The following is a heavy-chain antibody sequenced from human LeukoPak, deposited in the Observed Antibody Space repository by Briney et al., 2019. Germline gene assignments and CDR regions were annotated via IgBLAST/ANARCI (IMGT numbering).Heavy chain of an antibody. J-gene: IGHJ3*02. CDR1: GYTFTSYG. CDR2: ISAYNGNT. V-gene: IGHV1-18*01. D-gene: IGHD2-15*01. CDR3: AISNHRSGGSCYLDAFDI. Sequence: ASVKVSCKASGYTFTSYGISWVRQAPGQGLEWMGWISAYNGNTNYAQKLQGRVTMTTDTSTSTAYMELRSLRSDDTAVYYCAISNHRSGGSCYLDAFDIWGQGTMVTVSS.